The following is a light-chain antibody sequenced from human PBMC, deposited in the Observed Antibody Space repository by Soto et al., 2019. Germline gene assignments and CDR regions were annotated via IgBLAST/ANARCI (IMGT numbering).Light chain of an antibody. J-gene: IGKJ2*01. V-gene: IGKV3-20*01. CDR3: QHYGSSPSSYT. CDR2: GAS. Sequence: EIVLTQSPGTLSLSPGDRATLSCRASQSVGVSYLAWYQQKPGQAPRLLIYGASSRTAGIPDRFSGSGSGTDHTLTISRLEPVDFAVYFCQHYGSSPSSYTFGQGTKREIK. CDR1: QSVGVSY.